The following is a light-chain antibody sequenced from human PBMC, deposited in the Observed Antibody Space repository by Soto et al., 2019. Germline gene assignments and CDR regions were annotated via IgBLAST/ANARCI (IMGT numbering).Light chain of an antibody. J-gene: IGKJ1*01. CDR2: AAS. Sequence: DIKITQSPSILSASVEDRVTITCRASQSISSCLAWYQQKPGKVPKLLIYAASTLQSGVPSRFSGSGSGTDFTLTISSLQPEDVATYYCQKYNSAPRTFGQVSKA. CDR3: QKYNSAPRT. V-gene: IGKV1-27*01. CDR1: QSISSC.